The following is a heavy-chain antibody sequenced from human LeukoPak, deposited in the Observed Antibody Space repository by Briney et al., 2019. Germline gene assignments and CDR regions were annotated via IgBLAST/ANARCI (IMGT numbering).Heavy chain of an antibody. CDR3: ARDYYDSSGYYYLPDY. CDR2: INPSGGST. D-gene: IGHD3-22*01. V-gene: IGHV1-46*01. CDR1: GYTVTSYY. J-gene: IGHJ4*02. Sequence: GASVKVSCKASGYTVTSYYMHWVRQAPGQGLEWMGIINPSGGSTSYAQKFQGRVTMTRDTSTSTVYMELSSLRSEDTAVYYCARDYYDSSGYYYLPDYWGQGTLVTVSS.